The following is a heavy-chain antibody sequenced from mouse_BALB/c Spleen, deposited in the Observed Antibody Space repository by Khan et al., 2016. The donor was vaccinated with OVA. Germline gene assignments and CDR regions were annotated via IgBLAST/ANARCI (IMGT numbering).Heavy chain of an antibody. D-gene: IGHD4-1*01. V-gene: IGHV1-5*01. CDR1: GYTFTSYW. J-gene: IGHJ3*01. CDR2: IYPGTTDT. CDR3: TRRNWDVAWGVY. Sequence: VRLQQSGTVLARPGASVKMSCKASGYTFTSYWMHWVKQRPGQGLEWIGDIYPGTTDTNYNQKFKGTAQLTAVTSSSTTYMELRSLTNEDSAVYYCTRRNWDVAWGVYWGQGTLVTVSA.